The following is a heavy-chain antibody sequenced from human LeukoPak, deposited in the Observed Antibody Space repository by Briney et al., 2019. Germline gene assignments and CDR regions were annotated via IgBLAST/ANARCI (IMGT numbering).Heavy chain of an antibody. CDR2: ISYTGST. V-gene: IGHV4-59*08. CDR3: ARIHDYGDYAFDR. D-gene: IGHD4-17*01. CDR1: GGSISPYY. J-gene: IGHJ4*02. Sequence: SETLSLICTVSGGSISPYYWSWIRQPPGKGLEYIGYISYTGSTNSNPSLKSRLTISVDTSKNQFSLKLRSVTAADTALYYCARIHDYGDYAFDRWGQGTLVTVSS.